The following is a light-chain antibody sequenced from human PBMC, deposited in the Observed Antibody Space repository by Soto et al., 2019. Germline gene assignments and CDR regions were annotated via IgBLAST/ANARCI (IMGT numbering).Light chain of an antibody. CDR3: QRFGTLSWK. CDR1: QTISSAS. Sequence: EVVLTHSPGTLSLSPGERATLSCRARQTISSASVAWYQHKPGQAPRLLMYLASTRDAGIPDRLRGGGSGTDFTNHISRLEREDFAVYYCQRFGTLSWKFGQGTKVEIK. V-gene: IGKV3-20*01. J-gene: IGKJ1*01. CDR2: LAS.